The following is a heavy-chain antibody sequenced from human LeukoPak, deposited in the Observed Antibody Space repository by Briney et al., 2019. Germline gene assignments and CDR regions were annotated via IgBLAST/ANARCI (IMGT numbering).Heavy chain of an antibody. J-gene: IGHJ6*02. CDR3: ARDSKKTEWFGDHYGMDV. CDR1: GGSISSGGYY. D-gene: IGHD3-3*01. Sequence: SETLSLTCTVSGGSISSGGYYWSWIRQHPGKGLEWIGYIYYSGSTYYNPSLKSRVTISVDTSKNQFSLKLSSVTAADTAVYYCARDSKKTEWFGDHYGMDVWGQGTTVTVSS. V-gene: IGHV4-31*03. CDR2: IYYSGST.